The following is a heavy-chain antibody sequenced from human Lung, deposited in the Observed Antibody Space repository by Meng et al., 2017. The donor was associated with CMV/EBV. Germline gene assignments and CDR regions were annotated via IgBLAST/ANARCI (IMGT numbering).Heavy chain of an antibody. CDR2: ITASGGST. CDR3: AKAFSSSWYREYYDY. J-gene: IGHJ4*02. CDR1: GFTFSSSA. Sequence: GGSLRLXCAASGFTFSSSAMSWVRQAPGKGLEWVSAITASGGSTYHADSVKGRFTISRDNSKKMLYLQLNSLRVEDTAVYYCAKAFSSSWYREYYDYWGQGXLVTVSS. D-gene: IGHD6-13*01. V-gene: IGHV3-23*01.